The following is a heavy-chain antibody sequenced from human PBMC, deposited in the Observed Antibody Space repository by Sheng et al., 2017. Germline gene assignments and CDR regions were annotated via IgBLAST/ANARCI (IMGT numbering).Heavy chain of an antibody. D-gene: IGHD2-15*01. CDR1: GFTVSRNY. Sequence: EVQLVESGGGLVQPGGSLRLSCAASGFTVSRNYMSWVRQAPGKGLEWVSVIYSSNNTYYADSVKGRFTISRDNSKNTLYLQMNSLRAEDTAAYYCARAWSLLAYFDLWGRGTLVTVSS. V-gene: IGHV3-66*01. CDR2: IYSSNNT. J-gene: IGHJ2*01. CDR3: ARAWSLLAYFDL.